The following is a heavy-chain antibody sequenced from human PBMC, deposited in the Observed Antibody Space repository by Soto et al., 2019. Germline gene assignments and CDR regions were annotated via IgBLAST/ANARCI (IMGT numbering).Heavy chain of an antibody. J-gene: IGHJ4*02. CDR1: GYSFSDFG. CDR3: ARSDSYEDTGTFVD. V-gene: IGHV1-18*04. CDR2: ISGKNGNT. Sequence: QVHLVQSGGELKKPGASVKVSCKASGYSFSDFGITWVRQAPGQGLEWMGWISGKNGNTNYAQKVQGSVTVTADTSTGTAYMELRALPSDGSGICYWARSDSYEDTGTFVDWCQGTPVTCSS. D-gene: IGHD1-1*01.